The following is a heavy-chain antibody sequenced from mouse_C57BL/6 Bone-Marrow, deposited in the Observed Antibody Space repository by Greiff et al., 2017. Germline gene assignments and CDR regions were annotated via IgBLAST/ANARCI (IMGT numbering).Heavy chain of an antibody. V-gene: IGHV14-2*01. Sequence: VQLQQSGAELVKPGASVKLSCTASGFNIKDYYIPWVKQRTEQGLEWIGRIDPEDGETKYAPKFQDKATITADTSSHTAYLQLSSLTSEDTVVYYCTRSLIYYGTNYWGQGTTLTVSS. CDR1: GFNIKDYY. J-gene: IGHJ2*01. CDR2: IDPEDGET. CDR3: TRSLIYYGTNY. D-gene: IGHD1-1*01.